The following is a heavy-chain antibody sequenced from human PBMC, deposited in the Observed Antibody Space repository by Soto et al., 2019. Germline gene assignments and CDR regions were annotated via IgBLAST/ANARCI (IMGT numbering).Heavy chain of an antibody. CDR3: AKAVKYYDSTCYDAFAV. CDR1: GDSISSYF. J-gene: IGHJ3*01. D-gene: IGHD3-22*01. CDR2: MFHSGRT. V-gene: IGHV4-59*08. Sequence: SETLSLTCTVSGDSISSYFWTWIRQPPGKALEWIGYMFHSGRTNYNPSLTSRVTMSADTSNNRFCLTLTSVTAADTAVYYCAKAVKYYDSTCYDAFAVWGQGIMVTASS.